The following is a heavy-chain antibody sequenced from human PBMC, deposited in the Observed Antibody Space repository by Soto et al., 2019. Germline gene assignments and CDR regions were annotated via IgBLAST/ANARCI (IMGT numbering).Heavy chain of an antibody. D-gene: IGHD3-10*01. V-gene: IGHV3-53*04. CDR3: AKGVGFRYYYYYMDV. CDR1: GFTVSSNY. J-gene: IGHJ6*03. CDR2: IYSGGST. Sequence: GGSLRLSCAASGFTVSSNYMSWVRQAPGKGLEWVSVIYSGGSTYYADSVKGRFTISRHNSKNTLYLQMNSLRAEDTAVYYCAKGVGFRYYYYYMDVWGKGTTVTVSS.